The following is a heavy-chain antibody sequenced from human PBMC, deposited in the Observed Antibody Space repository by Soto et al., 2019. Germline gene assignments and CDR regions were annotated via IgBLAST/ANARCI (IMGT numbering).Heavy chain of an antibody. J-gene: IGHJ2*01. CDR3: AKYYGDYREGYFDL. D-gene: IGHD4-17*01. Sequence: EVQLLESGGGLVQPGGSLRLSCAASGFTFSSYAMSWVRQAPGKGLEWVSAISGSGGSTYYADSVKGRFTISRDNSKNTRYRQMNSLRAEDTAVYYCAKYYGDYREGYFDLWGRGTLVTVSS. CDR2: ISGSGGST. V-gene: IGHV3-23*01. CDR1: GFTFSSYA.